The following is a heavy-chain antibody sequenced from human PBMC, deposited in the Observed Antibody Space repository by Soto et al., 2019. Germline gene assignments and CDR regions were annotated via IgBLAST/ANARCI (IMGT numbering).Heavy chain of an antibody. D-gene: IGHD3-3*01. CDR3: ARDGLRFLEEPHYYYYYYMDV. J-gene: IGHJ6*03. CDR1: GYTFTSYY. V-gene: IGHV1-46*03. Sequence: GASVKVSCKASGYTFTSYYMHWVRQAPGQGLEWMGIINPSGGSTSYAQKFQGRVTMTRDTSTSTVYMELSSLRSEDTAVYYCARDGLRFLEEPHYYYYYYMDVWGKGTTVTV. CDR2: INPSGGST.